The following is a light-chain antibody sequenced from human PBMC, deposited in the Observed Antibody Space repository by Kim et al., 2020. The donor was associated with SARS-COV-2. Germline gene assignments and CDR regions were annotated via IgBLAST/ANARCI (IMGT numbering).Light chain of an antibody. Sequence: DIQMSQSPSTLSASIGDRVTITCRASHSINTWLAWYQQKPGKAPKLLIYDASSLERGVPSRFSGTGSGTEFTLTISSLLPDDFASFYRQQYNDYLYTFGQGTKLDIK. CDR3: QQYNDYLYT. CDR2: DAS. J-gene: IGKJ2*01. V-gene: IGKV1-5*01. CDR1: HSINTW.